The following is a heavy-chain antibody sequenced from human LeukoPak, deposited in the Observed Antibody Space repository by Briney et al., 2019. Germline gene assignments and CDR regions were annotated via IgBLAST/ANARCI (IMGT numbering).Heavy chain of an antibody. CDR2: ITQSVSKQ. D-gene: IGHD5-24*01. Sequence: GGSLRLSCVASGFPFSSYWMTSVRQARGKGVEWGANITQSVSKQSYVDSAKARFPISRANPQNSLSLQLTTLRPENTPIYYCPSLRYIDERIDYWGQGTLVTVSS. J-gene: IGHJ4*02. CDR3: PSLRYIDERIDY. V-gene: IGHV3-7*01. CDR1: GFPFSSYW.